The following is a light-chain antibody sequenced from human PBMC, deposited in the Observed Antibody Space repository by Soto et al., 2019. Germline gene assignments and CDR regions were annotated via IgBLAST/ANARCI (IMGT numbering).Light chain of an antibody. J-gene: IGKJ4*01. CDR3: LQDDDYPFT. V-gene: IGKV1-6*01. CDR2: AAS. Sequence: AIQVTQSPSSLSASVGDRVTITCRASQGIRNELGWYQQKPGKAPKFLIFAASNLQSGVPSRFSGSGSGTDFTLAISSLQPEDFATYFCLQDDDYPFTFGGGTKVDIK. CDR1: QGIRNE.